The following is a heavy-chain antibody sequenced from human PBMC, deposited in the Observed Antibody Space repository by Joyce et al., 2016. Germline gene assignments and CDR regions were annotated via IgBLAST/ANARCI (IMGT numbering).Heavy chain of an antibody. CDR2: INSDATNI. CDR1: GFVFSSYG. V-gene: IGHV3-48*02. CDR3: ARDEDYDNDFDY. Sequence: EVQLVESGGGLVQPGGSLSLSCVASGFVFSSYGMTWVRQAPGKGLEGVAHINSDATNILYADSVRGRFTISRDDALKSLYLQMNSLRDEDTALYYCARDEDYDNDFDYWGQGTLVTVSS. J-gene: IGHJ4*02. D-gene: IGHD3-22*01.